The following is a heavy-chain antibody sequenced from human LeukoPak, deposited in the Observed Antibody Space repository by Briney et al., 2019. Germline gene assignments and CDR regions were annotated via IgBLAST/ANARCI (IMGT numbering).Heavy chain of an antibody. V-gene: IGHV4-59*08. D-gene: IGHD2-21*02. Sequence: SETLSLTCTVSGGSISSYYWSWIRQPPGKGLEWIGYIYYSGSTNYNPSLKSRVTISVDTSKNQFSLKLSSVTAADTAVYYCARVGARGGDNDYWGQGTLVTVSS. CDR3: ARVGARGGDNDY. J-gene: IGHJ4*02. CDR1: GGSISSYY. CDR2: IYYSGST.